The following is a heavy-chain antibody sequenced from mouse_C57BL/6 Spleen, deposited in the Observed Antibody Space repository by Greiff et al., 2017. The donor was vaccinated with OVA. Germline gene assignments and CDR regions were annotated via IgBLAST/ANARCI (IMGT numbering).Heavy chain of an antibody. J-gene: IGHJ2*01. CDR1: GYSFTGYY. CDR3: ERGDGSSYGAYDY. D-gene: IGHD1-1*01. CDR2: INPSTGGT. Sequence: EVKVVESGPELVKPGASVKISCKASGYSFTGYYLHWVKQSPEKSLEWIGEINPSTGGTTYNQKFKAKATLTVDKSSSTAYMQLKSLKSEDSEVYYCERGDGSSYGAYDYWGQGTTLTVSS. V-gene: IGHV1-42*01.